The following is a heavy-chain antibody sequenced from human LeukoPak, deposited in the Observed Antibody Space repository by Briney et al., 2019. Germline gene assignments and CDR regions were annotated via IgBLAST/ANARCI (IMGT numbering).Heavy chain of an antibody. V-gene: IGHV5-51*01. CDR1: GYIFISYW. CDR2: IYPGDSDT. J-gene: IGHJ4*02. Sequence: GESLQISCKGSGYIFISYWIGWVRQLPGKGLEWMGIIYPGDSDTRYSPSFQGQVTISADKSISTAYLQWSSLKASDTAMYYCARPPDSYGLDYWGQGTLVTVSS. D-gene: IGHD5-18*01. CDR3: ARPPDSYGLDY.